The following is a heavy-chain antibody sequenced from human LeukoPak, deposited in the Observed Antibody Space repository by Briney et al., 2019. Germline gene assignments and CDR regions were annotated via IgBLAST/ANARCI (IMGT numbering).Heavy chain of an antibody. CDR1: GFTFGGYG. D-gene: IGHD1-14*01. CDR2: IAYDGSRA. Sequence: GGSLRLSRAGSGFTFGGYGMHWFRQTPGKGLEWVAVIAYDGSRAFYADSVKGRFTISRDNSKSTMSVQMDDLRAEDTAVYYCTRYNNDHFDYWGQGTLVTVSS. CDR3: TRYNNDHFDY. V-gene: IGHV3-33*01. J-gene: IGHJ4*02.